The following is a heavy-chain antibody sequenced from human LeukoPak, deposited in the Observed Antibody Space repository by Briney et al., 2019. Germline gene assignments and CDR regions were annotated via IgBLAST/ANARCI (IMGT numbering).Heavy chain of an antibody. V-gene: IGHV4-61*01. CDR3: ARDQVSYDILTGYYIHYFDY. J-gene: IGHJ4*02. CDR2: IYYSGST. D-gene: IGHD3-9*01. CDR1: GGSVSSGSYY. Sequence: SETLSLTYTVSGGSVSSGSYYWSWIRQPPGKGLEWIGYIYYSGSTNYNLSLKSRVTISVDTSKNQFSLKLSSVTAADTAVYYCARDQVSYDILTGYYIHYFDYWGQGTLVTVSS.